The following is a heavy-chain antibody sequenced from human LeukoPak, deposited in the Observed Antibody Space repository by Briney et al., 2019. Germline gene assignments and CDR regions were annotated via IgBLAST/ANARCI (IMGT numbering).Heavy chain of an antibody. D-gene: IGHD6-19*01. Sequence: QAGGSRRLSCAASGFTFSSYDIHWVRQAPGKVLEWVAIISYDGSDKYYADSVKGRFTISRDNSKNTLYLQMNSLRAEDTAVYYCAKDSQQWLASHYFDNWGQGTLVTVSS. CDR2: ISYDGSDK. CDR1: GFTFSSYD. J-gene: IGHJ4*02. V-gene: IGHV3-30*18. CDR3: AKDSQQWLASHYFDN.